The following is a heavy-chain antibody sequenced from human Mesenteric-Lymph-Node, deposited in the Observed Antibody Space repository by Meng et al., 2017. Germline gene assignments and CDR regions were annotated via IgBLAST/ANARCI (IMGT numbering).Heavy chain of an antibody. V-gene: IGHV1-46*01. CDR1: GYTFTSYY. Sequence: ASVKVSCKASGYTFTSYYMHWVRQAPGQGLEWMGIINPSGGSTSYAQKFQGRVTMTRDTSTSTVYMELSSLRSEDTAVYYCAGSWETMVRGNYGMDVWGQGTTVTVSS. CDR2: INPSGGST. D-gene: IGHD3-10*01. J-gene: IGHJ6*02. CDR3: AGSWETMVRGNYGMDV.